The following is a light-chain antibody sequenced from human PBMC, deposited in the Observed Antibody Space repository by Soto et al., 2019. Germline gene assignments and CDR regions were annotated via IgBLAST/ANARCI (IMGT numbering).Light chain of an antibody. CDR3: AAWDDRMVGL. CDR1: SSSVGSNS. CDR2: SNT. Sequence: QLVLTQPPSVSGTPGQRVTISCSGSSSSVGSNSVNWYQQLPGTAPKLLIYSNTYRPSGVRDRFSGSKSGTSASLAISGLQSEDEADYYCAAWDDRMVGLFGGGTKVTVL. V-gene: IGLV1-44*01. J-gene: IGLJ2*01.